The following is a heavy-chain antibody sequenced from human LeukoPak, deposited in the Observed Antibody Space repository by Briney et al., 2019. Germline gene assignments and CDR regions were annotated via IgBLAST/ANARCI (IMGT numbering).Heavy chain of an antibody. J-gene: IGHJ4*02. V-gene: IGHV3-7*03. Sequence: GGSLRLSCAASGFTFSSYWMSWVRQAPGKGLEWVANIKQDGSEKYYVDSVKGRSTISRDNAKNSLYLQMNSLRAEDTAVYYCARSVGAAHLDFWGQGTLVTVSS. CDR3: ARSVGAAHLDF. CDR2: IKQDGSEK. CDR1: GFTFSSYW. D-gene: IGHD2-15*01.